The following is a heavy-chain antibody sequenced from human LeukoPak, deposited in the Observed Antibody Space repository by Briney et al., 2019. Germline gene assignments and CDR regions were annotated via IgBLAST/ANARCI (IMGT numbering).Heavy chain of an antibody. Sequence: GESLQISCPASGYSFTSYWITWVRQMPGKGLEWMGRIDPSDSGTKYSPSFQGHVTISADKSVNTAYLQWSSLKASDTAMYYCARQGYSSASSPDYWGQGTLVTVSS. J-gene: IGHJ4*02. CDR1: GYSFTSYW. CDR3: ARQGYSSASSPDY. V-gene: IGHV5-10-1*01. CDR2: IDPSDSGT. D-gene: IGHD6-6*01.